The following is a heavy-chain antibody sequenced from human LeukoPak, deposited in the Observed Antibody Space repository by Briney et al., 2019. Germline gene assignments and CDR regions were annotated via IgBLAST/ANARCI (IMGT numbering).Heavy chain of an antibody. CDR2: ISSSSSYT. CDR3: AAAYCGRDCYSGAGAFDI. Sequence: PGGSLRLSCAASGFTFSDYYMSWIRQAPGKGLEWVSYISSSSSYTNYADSVKGRFTISRDNAKNSLYLQMNSLRAEDTAVYYCAAAYCGRDCYSGAGAFDIWGQGTMVTVSS. CDR1: GFTFSDYY. J-gene: IGHJ3*02. D-gene: IGHD2-21*02. V-gene: IGHV3-11*03.